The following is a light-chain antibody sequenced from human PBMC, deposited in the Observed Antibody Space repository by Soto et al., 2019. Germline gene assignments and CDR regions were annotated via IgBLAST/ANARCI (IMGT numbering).Light chain of an antibody. J-gene: IGKJ5*01. CDR1: QDFSNY. CDR3: QQRSNWPIT. Sequence: EIVLTQSPATLSLSPGERATLSCRASQDFSNYLAWYQQKPGQAPRLLIYDASKRAAGIPARFSGSGSGTDFTLTISSLEPEDFAGYDCQQRSNWPITFGPGTRLEIK. V-gene: IGKV3-11*01. CDR2: DAS.